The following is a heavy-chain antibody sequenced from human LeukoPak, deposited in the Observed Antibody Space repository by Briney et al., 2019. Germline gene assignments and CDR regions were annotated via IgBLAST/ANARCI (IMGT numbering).Heavy chain of an antibody. V-gene: IGHV3-21*01. D-gene: IGHD2-15*01. Sequence: GGSLRLSCAASGFTFSTFNMNWVRQAPGKGLEWVSSITSGGDYIYYADSVKGRFTISRDNSKNPLYLQMDSLRTEDTAVYYCARAHCSGGSCYRRSGFDPWGQGTLVTVSS. J-gene: IGHJ5*02. CDR2: ITSGGDYI. CDR1: GFTFSTFN. CDR3: ARAHCSGGSCYRRSGFDP.